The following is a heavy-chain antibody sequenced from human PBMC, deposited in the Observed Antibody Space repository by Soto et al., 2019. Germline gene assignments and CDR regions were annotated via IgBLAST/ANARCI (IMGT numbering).Heavy chain of an antibody. Sequence: GGSLRLSCAASGFTVSSNYMSWVRQAPGKGLEWVSVIYSGGSTYYADSVKGRFTISRDNSKNTLYLQMNSLRAEDTAVYYCARVPAAKVFYYYYGMDVWGQGTTVTVS. CDR2: IYSGGST. CDR1: GFTVSSNY. D-gene: IGHD2-2*01. V-gene: IGHV3-53*01. J-gene: IGHJ6*02. CDR3: ARVPAAKVFYYYYGMDV.